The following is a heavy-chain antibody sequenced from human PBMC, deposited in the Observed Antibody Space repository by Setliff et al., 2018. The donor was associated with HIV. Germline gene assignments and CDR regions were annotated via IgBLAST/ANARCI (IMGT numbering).Heavy chain of an antibody. CDR1: GGSISSGSYY. CDR2: IYTSGNT. J-gene: IGHJ1*01. V-gene: IGHV4-61*09. CDR3: ARVPTSSWYVTTQRTKEYFHH. Sequence: SETLSLTCTVSGGSISSGSYYWSWIRQPAGKGLEWIGHIYTSGNTYYNPSLKSRVTISTDTSRNQFPLRLSSVTAADTAIYYCARVPTSSWYVTTQRTKEYFHHWGQGTLVTVSS. D-gene: IGHD6-13*01.